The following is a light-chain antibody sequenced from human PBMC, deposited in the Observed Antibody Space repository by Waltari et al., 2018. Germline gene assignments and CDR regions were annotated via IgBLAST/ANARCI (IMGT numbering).Light chain of an antibody. CDR1: QDISSY. CDR2: AAS. J-gene: IGKJ4*01. CDR3: QQLNSYPLT. V-gene: IGKV1-9*01. Sequence: IQLTQSPPSLSASVGVRVTITCRASQDISSYLAWYQQKPGKAPNLLIYAASSLQTGVPSRFSGSGSGTDFTLTISSLQPEDFATYYCQQLNSYPLTFGGGTKVEIK.